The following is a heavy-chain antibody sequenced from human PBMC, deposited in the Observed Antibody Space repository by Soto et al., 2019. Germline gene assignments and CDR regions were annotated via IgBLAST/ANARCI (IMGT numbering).Heavy chain of an antibody. CDR1: GFTFSNYA. CDR3: AKGKLTDTTELS. D-gene: IGHD1-20*01. Sequence: GGSLRLSCAASGFTFSNYAMNWVRQAPGKGLDWVSGISGSGGITNYADSVKGRFTISRDNSKNTLFLQMNSLRDDDTAVYFCAKGKLTDTTELSWGQGTLVTVSS. J-gene: IGHJ5*02. CDR2: ISGSGGIT. V-gene: IGHV3-23*01.